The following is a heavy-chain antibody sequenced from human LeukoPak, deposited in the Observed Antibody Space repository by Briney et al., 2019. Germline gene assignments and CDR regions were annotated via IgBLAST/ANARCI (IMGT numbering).Heavy chain of an antibody. J-gene: IGHJ4*02. CDR1: GFSFSTYY. D-gene: IGHD1-14*01. Sequence: GGSLRLSCAASGFSFSTYYVNWVRQAPGKGLEWVSCISSSSTYIYYADSVRGRFAISRDNAKNSLYLQMNSLRAEDTAVYYCARENHGSFDYWGQGSLVAVSS. V-gene: IGHV3-21*01. CDR3: ARENHGSFDY. CDR2: ISSSSTYI.